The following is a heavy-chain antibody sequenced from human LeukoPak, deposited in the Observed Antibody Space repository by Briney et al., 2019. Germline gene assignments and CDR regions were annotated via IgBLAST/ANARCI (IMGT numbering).Heavy chain of an antibody. CDR3: ARDPSSEYYYDSSGYFDY. D-gene: IGHD3-22*01. V-gene: IGHV3-66*01. CDR1: GFTVSSSY. Sequence: TGGSLRLSCAASGFTVSSSYMSWVRQAPAKGLEWVSVIYSGGSTYYADSVKGRFTISRDNAKNSLYLQMNSLRAEDTAVYYCARDPSSEYYYDSSGYFDYWGQGTLVTVSS. CDR2: IYSGGST. J-gene: IGHJ4*02.